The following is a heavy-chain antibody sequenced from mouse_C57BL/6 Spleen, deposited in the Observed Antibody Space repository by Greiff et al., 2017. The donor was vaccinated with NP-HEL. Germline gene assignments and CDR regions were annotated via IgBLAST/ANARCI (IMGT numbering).Heavy chain of an antibody. V-gene: IGHV5-16*01. CDR2: INYDGSST. CDR1: GFTFSDYY. Sequence: EVKLMESEGGLVQPGSSMKLSCTASGFTFSDYYMAWVRQVPEKGLEWVANINYDGSSTYYLDPLKSRFTISRDTAKNILYLQMSSLKSEDTATYYCAREDGYYVFDVWGTGTTVTVSS. D-gene: IGHD2-3*01. CDR3: AREDGYYVFDV. J-gene: IGHJ1*03.